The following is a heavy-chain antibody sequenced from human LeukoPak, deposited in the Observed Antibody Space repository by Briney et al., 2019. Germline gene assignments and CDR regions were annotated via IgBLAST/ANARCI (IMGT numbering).Heavy chain of an antibody. D-gene: IGHD1-26*01. CDR1: GFTFSSHS. Sequence: GGSLRLSCAASGFTFSSHSMNWVRQAPGKGLEWVSSFGTRSSSIYYADSVKGRFTISRDNTKNSLYLQMNSLRAEDTAVYYCARPKGSGSYSYYYYGMDVWGQGTTVTVSS. V-gene: IGHV3-21*01. CDR2: FGTRSSSI. CDR3: ARPKGSGSYSYYYYGMDV. J-gene: IGHJ6*02.